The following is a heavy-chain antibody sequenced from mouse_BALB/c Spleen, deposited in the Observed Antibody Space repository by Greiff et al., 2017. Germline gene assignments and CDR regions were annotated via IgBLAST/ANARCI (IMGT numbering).Heavy chain of an antibody. CDR2: INSNGGST. D-gene: IGHD1-1*01. CDR3: ARDLLLRYFDY. CDR1: GFTFSSYG. Sequence: EVKLVESGGGLVQPGGSLKLSCAASGFTFSSYGMSWVRQTPDKRLELVATINSNGGSTYYPDSVKGRFTISRDNAKNTLYLQMSSLKSEDTAMYYCARDLLLRYFDYWGQGTTLTVSS. J-gene: IGHJ2*01. V-gene: IGHV5-6-3*01.